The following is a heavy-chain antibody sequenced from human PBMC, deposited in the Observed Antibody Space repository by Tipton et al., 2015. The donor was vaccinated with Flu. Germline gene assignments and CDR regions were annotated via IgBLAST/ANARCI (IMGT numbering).Heavy chain of an antibody. D-gene: IGHD2-21*02. J-gene: IGHJ4*02. CDR1: GDTISGNY. V-gene: IGHV4-4*07. Sequence: TLSLTCNVSGDTISGNYWSWIRQPVGQGLEWIGRIYGTENTAYNPSLKSRVTVSGDTSKHQISLRMTSVTAADTAVYYCVRDRVVCGGGDCYASFDYWGQGTKVNVSS. CDR2: IYGTENT. CDR3: VRDRVVCGGGDCYASFDY.